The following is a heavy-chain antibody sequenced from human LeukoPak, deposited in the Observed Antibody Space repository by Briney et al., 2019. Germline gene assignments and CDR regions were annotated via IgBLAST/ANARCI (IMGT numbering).Heavy chain of an antibody. D-gene: IGHD6-19*01. J-gene: IGHJ5*02. CDR1: GFSFSSYE. V-gene: IGHV3-48*03. Sequence: GGSLRLSCAASGFSFSSYEMNWVRQTPGKGLEWVSHISSSSTTIYYADSVRGRFTISRDNAKNSLYLQMNSLRAGDTAIYYCAREDSSGWYTRWFDPWGQGTLVTVSS. CDR3: AREDSSGWYTRWFDP. CDR2: ISSSSTTI.